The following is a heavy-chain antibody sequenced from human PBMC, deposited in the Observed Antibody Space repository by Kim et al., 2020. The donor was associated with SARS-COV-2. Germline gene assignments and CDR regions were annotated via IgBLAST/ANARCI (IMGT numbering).Heavy chain of an antibody. CDR3: VSGYYGSSGNYPGYFDL. V-gene: IGHV3-23*01. CDR1: ELTFTTYV. CDR2: ITGSGGTT. Sequence: GGSLRLSCAASELTFTTYVMNWVRQAPGKGLEWVSSITGSGGTTYYADSVKGQFTISRDNSENTLYLQMNDLRVEDTAMYYCVSGYYGSSGNYPGYFDLWGRGTLVTVSS. J-gene: IGHJ2*01. D-gene: IGHD3-22*01.